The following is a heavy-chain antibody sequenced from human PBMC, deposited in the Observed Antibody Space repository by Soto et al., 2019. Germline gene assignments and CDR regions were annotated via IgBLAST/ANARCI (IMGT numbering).Heavy chain of an antibody. V-gene: IGHV3-9*01. J-gene: IGHJ6*03. CDR2: ISWNSGSI. D-gene: IGHD1-1*01. Sequence: GGSLRVSCAASGFTFDDYAMHWVRQAPGKGLEWVSGISWNSGSIGYADSVKGRFTISRDNAKNSLYLQMNSLRAEDTALYYCAKDSLTWSEEYYHFLYVLGKGTTVNVPS. CDR1: GFTFDDYA. CDR3: AKDSLTWSEEYYHFLYV.